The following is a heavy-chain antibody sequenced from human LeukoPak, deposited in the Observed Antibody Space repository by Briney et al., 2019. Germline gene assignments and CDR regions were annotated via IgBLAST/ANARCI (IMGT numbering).Heavy chain of an antibody. CDR2: IWYDGSNK. D-gene: IGHD3-22*01. Sequence: GGSLRLSCAASGFTFSSYGMHWVRQAPGKGLEWVAVIWYDGSNKYYADSVKGRFTISRDNSRNTLYLQINSLRAEDTAVYYCARASYYYDRSGSYYFAYWGQGTLVTVSS. J-gene: IGHJ4*02. CDR1: GFTFSSYG. V-gene: IGHV3-33*01. CDR3: ARASYYYDRSGSYYFAY.